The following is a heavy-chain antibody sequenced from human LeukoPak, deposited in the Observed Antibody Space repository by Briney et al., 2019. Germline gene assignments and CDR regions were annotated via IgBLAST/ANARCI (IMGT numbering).Heavy chain of an antibody. V-gene: IGHV4-59*01. CDR2: IYYSGST. D-gene: IGHD6-19*01. Sequence: SETLSLTCTVSGASISNYYWSWIRQPPGKGLEWIGYIYYSGSTNYNPSLKSRVNISVDTSKNQFSLKLSSVTAADTAVYYRARDVGSSGWNPLDYWGQGTLVTVSS. J-gene: IGHJ4*02. CDR1: GASISNYY. CDR3: ARDVGSSGWNPLDY.